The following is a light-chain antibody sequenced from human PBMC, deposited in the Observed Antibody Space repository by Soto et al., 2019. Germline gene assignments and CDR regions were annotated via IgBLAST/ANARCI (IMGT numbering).Light chain of an antibody. CDR1: QGIRND. J-gene: IGKJ4*01. CDR2: TAS. CDR3: IQDYNYPLT. V-gene: IGKV1-6*01. Sequence: IQITQSPSSLSSSVGDRVTITCRASQGIRNDLGWYQQKPGKAPNLLIYTASTLQSGVPSRFSGSGSGTDFTLTISSLQPEDFATYYCIQDYNYPLTFGGGTKVDIK.